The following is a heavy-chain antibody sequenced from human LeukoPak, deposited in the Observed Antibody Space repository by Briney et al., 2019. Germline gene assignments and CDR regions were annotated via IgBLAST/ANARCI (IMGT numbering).Heavy chain of an antibody. CDR2: ISYDGSNK. CDR1: GFTFSSYG. CDR3: SSGSFDY. J-gene: IGHJ4*02. D-gene: IGHD3-10*01. Sequence: GGSLRPSCAASGFTFSSYGMHWVRQAPGKGLEWVAVISYDGSNKYYADSVKGRFTISRDNSKNTLYLQMNSLRAEDTAVYYCSSGSFDYWGQGTLVTVSS. V-gene: IGHV3-30*03.